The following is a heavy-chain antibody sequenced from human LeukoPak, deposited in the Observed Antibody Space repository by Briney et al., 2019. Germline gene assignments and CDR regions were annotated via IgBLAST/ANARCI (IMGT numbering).Heavy chain of an antibody. CDR1: GFSFTNAW. Sequence: PGGSLRLSCAASGFSFTNAWMSGVRRAPGKGLEWVANINQDDSQIYYLESVEGRFTITRDNARNSLHLQMNSLRAEDTALYYCARGYYYSGTYYLSFFDHWGQGTPVTVSS. CDR2: INQDDSQI. CDR3: ARGYYYSGTYYLSFFDH. J-gene: IGHJ4*02. D-gene: IGHD3-10*01. V-gene: IGHV3-7*01.